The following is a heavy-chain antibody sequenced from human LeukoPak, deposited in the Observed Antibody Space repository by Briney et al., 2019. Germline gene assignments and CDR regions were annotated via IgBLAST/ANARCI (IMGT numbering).Heavy chain of an antibody. V-gene: IGHV4-59*01. CDR2: IYYSGST. CDR1: GGSISSYY. J-gene: IGHJ4*02. Sequence: PSETLSLTCTVSGGSISSYYWSWIRQPPGKGLEWIGYIYYSGSTNYNPSLKSRVTISVDTSKNQFSLKLSSVTAADTAVYYCARWGGSYSVDPGFDYWGQGTLVTVSS. D-gene: IGHD1-26*01. CDR3: ARWGGSYSVDPGFDY.